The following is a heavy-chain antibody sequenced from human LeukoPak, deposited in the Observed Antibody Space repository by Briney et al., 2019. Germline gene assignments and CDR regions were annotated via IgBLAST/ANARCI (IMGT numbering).Heavy chain of an antibody. CDR3: AKGPFGLMVYAVDFDY. CDR2: IRYDGSNK. D-gene: IGHD2-8*01. Sequence: QTGGSLRLSCAASGFTFSSYGMHWVRQAPGKGLEWVAFIRYDGSNKYYADSVKGRFTISRDNSKNTLYLQMNSLRAEDTAVYYCAKGPFGLMVYAVDFDYWGQGTLVTVSS. CDR1: GFTFSSYG. J-gene: IGHJ4*02. V-gene: IGHV3-30*02.